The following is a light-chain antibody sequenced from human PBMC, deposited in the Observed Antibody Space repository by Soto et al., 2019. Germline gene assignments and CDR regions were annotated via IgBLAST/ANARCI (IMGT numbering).Light chain of an antibody. CDR3: SSYTSSISYV. CDR2: DVS. Sequence: QSVXTQPASGSASPGQSITISCTGTSSDVGGYNYVSWYQSHPGEAPTLIIYDVSNRPSGVSARCSGSKSGNTASLTISGLQAEDEADYYCSSYTSSISYVFGTGTKVTV. CDR1: SSDVGGYNY. V-gene: IGLV2-14*03. J-gene: IGLJ1*01.